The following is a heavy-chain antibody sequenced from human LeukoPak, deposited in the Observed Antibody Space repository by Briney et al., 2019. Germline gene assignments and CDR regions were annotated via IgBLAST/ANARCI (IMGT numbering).Heavy chain of an antibody. Sequence: SETLSLTCTVAGGSISSYFWSWIWQPPGKGLEWIGYIYYTGSTNYNPSLKSRVTISVATSKNQSSLKLSSVPAADTAVYYCARSGYYKPAPFDPWGQGTLVTVSS. CDR2: IYYTGST. CDR3: ARSGYYKPAPFDP. D-gene: IGHD3-3*01. V-gene: IGHV4-59*01. J-gene: IGHJ5*02. CDR1: GGSISSYF.